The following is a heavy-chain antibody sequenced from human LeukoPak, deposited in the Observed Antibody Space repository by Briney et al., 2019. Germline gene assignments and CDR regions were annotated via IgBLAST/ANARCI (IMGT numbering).Heavy chain of an antibody. CDR3: AASPGTFDY. CDR2: ISSSGSTI. D-gene: IGHD3-10*01. V-gene: IGHV3-48*03. CDR1: GFTFSSYE. Sequence: PGGSLRLSCAASGFTFSSYEMNWVRQAPGKGLEWVSYISSSGSTIYYADSVKGRFTISRDNAKNSLYLQMNSLRAEDTAVYYCAASPGTFDYWGQGTLVTVSS. J-gene: IGHJ4*02.